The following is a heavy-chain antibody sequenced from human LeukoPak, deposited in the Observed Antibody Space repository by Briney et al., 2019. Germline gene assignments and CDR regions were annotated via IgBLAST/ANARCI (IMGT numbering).Heavy chain of an antibody. CDR3: ARVTYYDSLYYFDY. V-gene: IGHV3-20*04. CDR2: INWNGGST. D-gene: IGHD5-12*01. CDR1: GLTFDDYG. Sequence: GGSLRLSCAASGLTFDDYGLSWVRQAPGKGLEWVSGINWNGGSTGYADSVKGRFTISRDNAKNSLYLQMNSLRAEDTALYYCARVTYYDSLYYFDYWGQGTLVTVSS. J-gene: IGHJ4*02.